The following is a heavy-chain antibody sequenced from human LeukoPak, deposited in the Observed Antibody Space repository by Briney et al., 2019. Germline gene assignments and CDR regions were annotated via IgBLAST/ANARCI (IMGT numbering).Heavy chain of an antibody. CDR3: AKPTSLKDVNYGLTGTNY. V-gene: IGHV3-30*02. J-gene: IGHJ4*02. Sequence: GGSLRLSCAASGFNFSAYGMHWVRQVPGKGLEWVAFIRYDGNIKYYADSVKGRFTISRDNSKNTLDLQMNSLRVEDTAVYYCAKPTSLKDVNYGLTGTNYWGQGILVTVSS. CDR1: GFNFSAYG. CDR2: IRYDGNIK. D-gene: IGHD1-14*01.